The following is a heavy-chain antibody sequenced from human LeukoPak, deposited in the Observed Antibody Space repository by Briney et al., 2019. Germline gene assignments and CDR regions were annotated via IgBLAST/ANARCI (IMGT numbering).Heavy chain of an antibody. CDR3: AGHAYGSGSPPSH. CDR2: IYYSGST. V-gene: IGHV4-59*08. Sequence: SETLSLTCTVSGGSISSYYWSWIRQPPGKGLEWIGYIYYSGSTNYNPSLKSRVTISVDTSKNQFSLKLSSVTAADTAVYYCAGHAYGSGSPPSHWGQGTLVTVSS. D-gene: IGHD3-10*01. CDR1: GGSISSYY. J-gene: IGHJ4*02.